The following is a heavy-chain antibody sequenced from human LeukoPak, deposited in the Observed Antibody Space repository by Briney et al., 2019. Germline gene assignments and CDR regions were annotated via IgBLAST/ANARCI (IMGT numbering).Heavy chain of an antibody. J-gene: IGHJ6*02. CDR3: ARGWFGELLVDV. CDR2: ISYDGSNK. Sequence: GGSLRLSCAASGFTFSSYAMHWVRQAPGKGLEWVAVISYDGSNKYYADSVKGRFTISRDNSKNTLYLQMSSLRAEDTAVYYCARGWFGELLVDVWGQGTTVTVSS. CDR1: GFTFSSYA. D-gene: IGHD3-10*01. V-gene: IGHV3-30-3*01.